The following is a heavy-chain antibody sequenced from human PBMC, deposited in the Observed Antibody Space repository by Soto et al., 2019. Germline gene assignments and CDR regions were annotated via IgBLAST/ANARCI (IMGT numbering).Heavy chain of an antibody. D-gene: IGHD2-21*02. V-gene: IGHV4-31*01. CDR3: ARRSGDCYFCRGPVPYYFDY. J-gene: IGHJ4*02. CDR2: VYYSGRT. Sequence: QVQLQESGPGLVKPSQTLSLTCTVSGGSISSGGYYWSWIRQHPGKGLERIGYVYYSGRTYYNPYPKCLVTISVDTSKNQFSLMPSSVTGAGTAVYYCARRSGDCYFCRGPVPYYFDYWGQGTLVTVSS. CDR1: GGSISSGGYY.